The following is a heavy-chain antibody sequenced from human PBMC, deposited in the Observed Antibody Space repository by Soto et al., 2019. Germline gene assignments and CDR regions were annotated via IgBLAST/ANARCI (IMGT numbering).Heavy chain of an antibody. J-gene: IGHJ6*02. CDR3: ATGSFYYYGMDV. Sequence: EVQLLESGGGLVQPGGSLRLSCAASGFTFSSYAMSWVRQAPGKGLEWVSAFSGSGGSTYYADSVKGRFTISRDNSKNKLYMQMNSLRAEDTAVYYCATGSFYYYGMDVWGQGTPVTVSS. D-gene: IGHD6-13*01. CDR1: GFTFSSYA. V-gene: IGHV3-23*01. CDR2: FSGSGGST.